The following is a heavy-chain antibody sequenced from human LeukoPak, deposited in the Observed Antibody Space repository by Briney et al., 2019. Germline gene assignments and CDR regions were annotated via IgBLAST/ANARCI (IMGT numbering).Heavy chain of an antibody. D-gene: IGHD6-19*01. J-gene: IGHJ4*02. CDR1: GFTFRTYG. CDR3: ARDVATSGWATFY. V-gene: IGHV3-48*01. Sequence: PGGSLRLSCAASGFTFRTYGMHWVRQAPGKGLEWVSYITSSGSSIYYADSVKGRFTISRDNAKNSLYLQMNSLRAEDTAVYYCARDVATSGWATFYWGPGTLVTVSS. CDR2: ITSSGSSI.